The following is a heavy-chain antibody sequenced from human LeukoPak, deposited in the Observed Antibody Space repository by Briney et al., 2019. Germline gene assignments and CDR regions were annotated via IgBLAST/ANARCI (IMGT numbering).Heavy chain of an antibody. V-gene: IGHV4-30-4*08. CDR1: GGSISGGDYY. Sequence: SETLSLTCTVSGGSISGGDYYWSWIRQPPGKGLEWIGYICYSGSTYYNPSLKSRVTISVDTSKNQFSLKLSSVTAADTAVYYCARVSGSYYDGYYFDYWGQRTLVTVSS. D-gene: IGHD1-26*01. CDR2: ICYSGST. J-gene: IGHJ4*02. CDR3: ARVSGSYYDGYYFDY.